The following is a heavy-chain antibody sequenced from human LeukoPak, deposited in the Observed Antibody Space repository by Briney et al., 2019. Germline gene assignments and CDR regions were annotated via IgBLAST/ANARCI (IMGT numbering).Heavy chain of an antibody. J-gene: IGHJ4*02. CDR2: INQDGSQT. CDR3: ARDSSPRYSGYDWVY. D-gene: IGHD5-12*01. CDR1: GFAFSDYW. V-gene: IGHV3-7*01. Sequence: GGSLRLSCTASGFAFSDYWMSWVRQAPGKRLEWLANINQDGSQTSYVDSVRGRFTVSRDNAKNSLYLRMNSLRADDTAVYYCARDSSPRYSGYDWVYWGRGTLVTVSS.